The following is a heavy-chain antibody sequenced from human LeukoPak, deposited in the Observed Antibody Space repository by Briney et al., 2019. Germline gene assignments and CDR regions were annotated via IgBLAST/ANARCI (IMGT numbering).Heavy chain of an antibody. J-gene: IGHJ4*02. CDR3: AKVLGGSYFDY. Sequence: GGSLRLSCAASGFTFSNYAMAWVRQAPGKGLEWVSGISGGGTNTYYAGSVKGRFTISRDNSKNTLYLQMNSLRAEDTAVYYCAKVLGGSYFDYWGQGTLITVSS. D-gene: IGHD1-26*01. CDR2: ISGGGTNT. V-gene: IGHV3-23*01. CDR1: GFTFSNYA.